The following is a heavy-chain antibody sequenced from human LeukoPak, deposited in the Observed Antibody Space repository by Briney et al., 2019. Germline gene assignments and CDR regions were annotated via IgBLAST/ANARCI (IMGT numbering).Heavy chain of an antibody. D-gene: IGHD2-15*01. CDR2: IIPIFGTA. J-gene: IGHJ4*02. CDR3: AGRYCSGGSCYSGGFDY. V-gene: IGHV1-69*05. CDR1: GGTFSSYA. Sequence: SVTVSCKASGGTFSSYAISWVRQAPGQGLEWMGGIIPIFGTANYAHKFQGRVTITTDESTSTAYMELSSLRSEDTAVYYCAGRYCSGGSCYSGGFDYWGQGTLVTVSS.